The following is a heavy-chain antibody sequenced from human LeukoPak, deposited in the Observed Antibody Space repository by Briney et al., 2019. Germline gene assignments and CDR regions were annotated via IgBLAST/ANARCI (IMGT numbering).Heavy chain of an antibody. Sequence: GGSLRLSCAASGFTFSSYSMNWVRQAPGKGLEWVSSVSSSSSYIYYADSVKGRFTISRDNAKNSLYLQMNSLRAEDTAVYYCARDPTYYYDSSGYQMGGYRGQGTLVTVSS. D-gene: IGHD3-22*01. CDR2: VSSSSSYI. CDR3: ARDPTYYYDSSGYQMGGY. CDR1: GFTFSSYS. J-gene: IGHJ4*02. V-gene: IGHV3-21*01.